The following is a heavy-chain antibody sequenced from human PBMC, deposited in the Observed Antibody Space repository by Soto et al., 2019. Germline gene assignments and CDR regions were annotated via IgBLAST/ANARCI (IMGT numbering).Heavy chain of an antibody. V-gene: IGHV1-24*01. D-gene: IGHD2-2*01. J-gene: IGHJ3*02. CDR2: FDPEDGET. CDR1: GYALTELS. CDR3: ATDLVPYAAFDI. Sequence: ASVKVSCKVSGYALTELSMHWVRQAPGKGLEWMGGFDPEDGETIYAQKFQGRVTMTEDTSTDTAYMELSSLRSEDTAVYYCATDLVPYAAFDIWGQGTMVTVSS.